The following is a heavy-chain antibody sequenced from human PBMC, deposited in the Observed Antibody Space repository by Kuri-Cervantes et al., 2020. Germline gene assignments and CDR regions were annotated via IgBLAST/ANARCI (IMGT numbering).Heavy chain of an antibody. CDR3: ATRSCSGGNCYPIDAFDF. CDR1: GYTFTSYP. CDR2: INAGNGNT. D-gene: IGHD2-15*01. V-gene: IGHV1-3*01. J-gene: IGHJ3*01. Sequence: ASVKVSCKASGYTFTSYPMHWVRQAPGQRLEWMGWINAGNGNTKYSQKFQGRVTITRDTSASTAYMELSTLRSDDTAVYYCATRSCSGGNCYPIDAFDFWGQGTLVTVSS.